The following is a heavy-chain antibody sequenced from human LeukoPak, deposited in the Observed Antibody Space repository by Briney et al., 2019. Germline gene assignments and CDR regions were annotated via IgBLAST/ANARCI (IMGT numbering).Heavy chain of an antibody. CDR3: ARVPCTNCVCYLDY. CDR1: GGSISSYY. CDR2: IYYSGST. V-gene: IGHV4-59*01. Sequence: SETLSLTCTVSGGSISSYYWSWIRQPPGKGLEWIGYIYYSGSTNYNPSLKSRVTISVDTSKNQFSLKLSSVTAADTAVYYCARVPCTNCVCYLDYWGQGTLVTVSS. J-gene: IGHJ4*02. D-gene: IGHD2-8*01.